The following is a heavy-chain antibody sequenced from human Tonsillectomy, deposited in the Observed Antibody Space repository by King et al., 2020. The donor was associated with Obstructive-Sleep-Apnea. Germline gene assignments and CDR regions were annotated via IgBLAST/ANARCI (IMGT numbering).Heavy chain of an antibody. D-gene: IGHD5-18*01. CDR2: ISYDGNNK. V-gene: IGHV3-30-3*01. J-gene: IGHJ4*02. Sequence: VQLVESGGGVVQPGRSLRLSCAASRFTFSSYSIHWVRRAPGKGLEWVAIISYDGNNKHYADSVKGRFTISRDNSKNTPYLQMNSLRTEDTAVYYCAKDHGYSFGYIDYYFDYWGQGTLVTVSS. CDR3: AKDHGYSFGYIDYYFDY. CDR1: RFTFSSYS.